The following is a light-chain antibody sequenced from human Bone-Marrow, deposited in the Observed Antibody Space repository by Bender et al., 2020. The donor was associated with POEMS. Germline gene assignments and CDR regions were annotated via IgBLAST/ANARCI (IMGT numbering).Light chain of an antibody. J-gene: IGLJ3*02. V-gene: IGLV1-44*01. CDR1: FSNIGSNA. CDR2: SSS. Sequence: QSVLTQPPSASGTPGQRVTISCSGRFSNIGSNAVTWYKQIPGAAPKVVVYSSSQRPSGVPDRLSGSKSGTSAALALSGLQSGDEATYYCSTWDDSLKVWVFGGGTKLTVL. CDR3: STWDDSLKVWV.